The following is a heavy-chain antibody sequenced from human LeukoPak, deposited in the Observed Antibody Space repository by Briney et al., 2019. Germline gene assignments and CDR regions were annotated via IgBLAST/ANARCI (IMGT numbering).Heavy chain of an antibody. V-gene: IGHV3-7*04. CDR2: IKQDGSEK. CDR1: GFTFSSYW. J-gene: IGHJ4*02. CDR3: ARGGTYYDILTGYYTAWYFDY. D-gene: IGHD3-9*01. Sequence: GGSLRLSCAASGFTFSSYWMSWVRQAPGKGLEWVANIKQDGSEKYYVDSVKGRFTSSRDNAKNSLYLQMNSLSAEDTAVYYCARGGTYYDILTGYYTAWYFDYWGRGTLVTVSS.